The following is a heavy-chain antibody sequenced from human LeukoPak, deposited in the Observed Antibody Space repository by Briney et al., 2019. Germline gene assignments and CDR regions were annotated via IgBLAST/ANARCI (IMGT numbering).Heavy chain of an antibody. CDR2: ISPSGGST. V-gene: IGHV1-46*01. D-gene: IGHD5-12*01. J-gene: IGHJ4*02. CDR1: GYTFTGYW. Sequence: GASVKLSCKAFGYTFTGYWMHWVRQAPGQGPEWMGVISPSGGSTIYAQKFQGRVTITADKSTSTAYMELSSLRSEDTAVYYCATSVNIGDIATPDYWGQGTLVTVSS. CDR3: ATSVNIGDIATPDY.